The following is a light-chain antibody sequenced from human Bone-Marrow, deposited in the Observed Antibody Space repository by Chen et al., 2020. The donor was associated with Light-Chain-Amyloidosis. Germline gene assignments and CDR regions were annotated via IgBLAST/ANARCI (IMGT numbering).Light chain of an antibody. V-gene: IGLV3-25*03. J-gene: IGLJ2*01. CDR2: RDT. CDR1: DLPTKY. Sequence: SYDLPPPPSVSVPPGQTARLTCSGDDLPTKYAYWYQQKPGQAPVLVIHRDTERPSGISERFSGSSSGTTATLTISGVQAEDEADYHCQSADSSGTYEVIFGGGTKLTVL. CDR3: QSADSSGTYEVI.